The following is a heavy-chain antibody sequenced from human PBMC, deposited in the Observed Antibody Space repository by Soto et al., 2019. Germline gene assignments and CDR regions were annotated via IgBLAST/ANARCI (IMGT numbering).Heavy chain of an antibody. CDR3: ARDRWAYCSGGSCYSGYGMDV. V-gene: IGHV1-69*13. J-gene: IGHJ6*02. D-gene: IGHD2-15*01. Sequence: ASVKVSCKASGGTFSSYAISWVRQAPGQGLEWMGGIIPIFGTANYAQKFQGRVTITADESTSTAYMELSSLRSEDTAVYYCARDRWAYCSGGSCYSGYGMDVWGQGTTVTVSS. CDR2: IIPIFGTA. CDR1: GGTFSSYA.